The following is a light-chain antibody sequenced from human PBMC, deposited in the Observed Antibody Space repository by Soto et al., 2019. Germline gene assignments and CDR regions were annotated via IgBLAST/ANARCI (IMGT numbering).Light chain of an antibody. V-gene: IGKV2-28*01. Sequence: DIVMTQSPVSLPVTPGEPASISCRSSQSLLHSNGYNYLDWYLQKPGQSPQLLIYLGSNRASGVPDRFSASASGTDFTLTISRVEAEDVGVYYCMGALQSPPTFGHGTKVEIK. CDR3: MGALQSPPT. J-gene: IGKJ1*01. CDR2: LGS. CDR1: QSLLHSNGYNY.